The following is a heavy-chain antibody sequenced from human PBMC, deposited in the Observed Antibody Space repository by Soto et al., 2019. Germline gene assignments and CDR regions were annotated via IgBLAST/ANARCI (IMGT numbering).Heavy chain of an antibody. J-gene: IGHJ4*02. V-gene: IGHV4-39*01. CDR3: ARAPSSSWYRPTGFDY. CDR1: GGSISSYC. Sequence: SETLSLTCTVSGGSISSYCWGWIRQPPGKGLEWIGSIYYSGSTYYNPSLKSRVTISVDTSRNQFSLKLSSVTAADTAVYYCARAPSSSWYRPTGFDYWGQGTLVTVSS. D-gene: IGHD6-13*01. CDR2: IYYSGST.